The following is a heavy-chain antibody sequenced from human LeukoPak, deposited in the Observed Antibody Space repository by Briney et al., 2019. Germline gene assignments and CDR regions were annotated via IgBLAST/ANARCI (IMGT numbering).Heavy chain of an antibody. D-gene: IGHD2-15*01. CDR1: GGSISSYY. J-gene: IGHJ4*02. Sequence: SETQSLTCTVSGGSISSYYWSWIRQPPGKGLEWIGYMSYSGSTYYSPSLRSRVTISIDTSKNQFSLRVSSVTAADTAVYYCARSPGGNQPFDYWGQGTLVTVSS. CDR2: MSYSGST. CDR3: ARSPGGNQPFDY. V-gene: IGHV4-59*01.